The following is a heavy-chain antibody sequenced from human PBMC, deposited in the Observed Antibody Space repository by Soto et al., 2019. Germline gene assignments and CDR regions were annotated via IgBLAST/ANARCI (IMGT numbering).Heavy chain of an antibody. D-gene: IGHD2-21*02. V-gene: IGHV4-31*03. CDR1: GGSISTGGYY. Sequence: TLSLTCTVSGGSISTGGYYWSWIRQHPGKGLEWIGHIYYSGTTYYNPSLKSRLTISVDTSKNQFSLTLTSVTAADTAVYYCARKSTAPNYYYVMDVWGQGTTVTVSS. J-gene: IGHJ6*02. CDR3: ARKSTAPNYYYVMDV. CDR2: IYYSGTT.